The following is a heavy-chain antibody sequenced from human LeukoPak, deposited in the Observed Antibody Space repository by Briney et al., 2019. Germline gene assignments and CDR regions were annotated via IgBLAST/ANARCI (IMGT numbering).Heavy chain of an antibody. CDR3: ARVRKYSGYYSWYFDL. J-gene: IGHJ2*01. CDR1: GFTFSNYG. CDR2: IGTAGDT. V-gene: IGHV3-13*01. Sequence: GGSLRLSCAASGFTFSNYGMNWVRQATGKGLEWVSAIGTAGDTYYPGSVKGRFTISRENAKNSLYLQMNSLRAGDTAVYYCARVRKYSGYYSWYFDLWGRGTLVTVSS. D-gene: IGHD5-12*01.